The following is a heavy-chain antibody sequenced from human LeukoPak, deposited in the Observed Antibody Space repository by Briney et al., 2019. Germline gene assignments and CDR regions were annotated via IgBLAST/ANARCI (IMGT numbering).Heavy chain of an antibody. CDR2: IYYSGST. CDR1: GGSINSYY. D-gene: IGHD5-24*01. V-gene: IGHV4-59*08. CDR3: ARGARAGYNLEPFDY. Sequence: PSETLSLTCTVSGGSINSYYCSWIRQPPGKGLEWIGYIYYSGSTKYNPSLKSRVTISVDTSKNQFSLKLSSVTAAHTAVYYCARGARAGYNLEPFDYWGQGTLVTVSS. J-gene: IGHJ4*02.